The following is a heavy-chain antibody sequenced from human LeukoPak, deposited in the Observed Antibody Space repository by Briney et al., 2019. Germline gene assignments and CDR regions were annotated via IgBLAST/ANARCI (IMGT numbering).Heavy chain of an antibody. CDR3: AGGGHYDYFGGSYRLFAY. J-gene: IGHJ4*02. D-gene: IGHD3-16*02. CDR2: INPNSGVT. Sequence: ASVKVSCKPSGYTFTDHYMHWVRQAPGQGLEWMGWINPNSGVTNSAQNFQGRVTMTRDTSISTAYMELSRLTSDDTAVYYCAGGGHYDYFGGSYRLFAYGGKGPLVTVSP. CDR1: GYTFTDHY. V-gene: IGHV1-2*02.